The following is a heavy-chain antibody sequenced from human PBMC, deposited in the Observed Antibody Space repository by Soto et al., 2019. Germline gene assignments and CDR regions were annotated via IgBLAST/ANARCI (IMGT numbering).Heavy chain of an antibody. J-gene: IGHJ4*02. V-gene: IGHV1-69*13. CDR1: GGTFSSYA. D-gene: IGHD2-21*02. CDR3: ARDCGGDCYYFFVY. Sequence: ASVKVSCKASGGTFSSYAISWVRQAPGQGLEWMGGIIPIFGTANYAQKFQGRVTITADESTSTAYMELSSLRSEDPAVYYCARDCGGDCYYFFVYWGKGTLVTVS. CDR2: IIPIFGTA.